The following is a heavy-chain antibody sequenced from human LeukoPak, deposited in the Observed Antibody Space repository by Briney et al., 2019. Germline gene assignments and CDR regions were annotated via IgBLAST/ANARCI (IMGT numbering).Heavy chain of an antibody. CDR3: AREEGMHGDYSFDY. V-gene: IGHV1-69*13. CDR1: GGTFSSYA. Sequence: SVKVSCKASGGTFSSYAISWVRQAPGQGLEWMGGIIPIFGTANYAQKFQGRVTITADESTGTAYMELSSLRSEDTAVYYCAREEGMHGDYSFDYWGQGTLVTVSS. CDR2: IIPIFGTA. J-gene: IGHJ4*02. D-gene: IGHD4-17*01.